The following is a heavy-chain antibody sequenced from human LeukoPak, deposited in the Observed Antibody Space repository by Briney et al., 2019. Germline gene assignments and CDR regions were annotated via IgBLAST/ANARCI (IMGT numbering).Heavy chain of an antibody. D-gene: IGHD5-18*01. CDR1: GFTFSSYA. V-gene: IGHV3-23*01. CDR3: AKDQKRGYSYGYLFYYYYMDV. Sequence: GGSLRLSCAASGFTFSSYAMSWVRQAPGKGLEWVSAIRGSGDRTHYADSVKGRFTISRDNSKNTLYLQMNSLRAEDTAVYYCAKDQKRGYSYGYLFYYYYMDVWGKGTTVTISS. J-gene: IGHJ6*03. CDR2: IRGSGDRT.